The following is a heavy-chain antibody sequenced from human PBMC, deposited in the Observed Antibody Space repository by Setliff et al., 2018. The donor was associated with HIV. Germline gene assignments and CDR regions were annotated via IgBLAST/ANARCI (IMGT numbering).Heavy chain of an antibody. CDR2: IHYSGST. CDR3: ARVETTVRGATYGLDV. V-gene: IGHV4-34*11. Sequence: PSETLSLTCAVYGGSFSGYYWSWIRQPPGKGLEWIGYIHYSGSTNYNPSLKSRVTISIDTSKNQLSLNLTSVTAADTAVYYCARVETTVRGATYGLDVWGQGTTVTVSS. CDR1: GGSFSGYY. D-gene: IGHD3-10*01. J-gene: IGHJ6*02.